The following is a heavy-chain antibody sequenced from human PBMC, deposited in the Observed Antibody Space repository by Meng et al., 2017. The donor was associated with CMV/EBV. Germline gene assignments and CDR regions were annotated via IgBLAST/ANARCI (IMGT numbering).Heavy chain of an antibody. V-gene: IGHV1-69*05. CDR3: AKWEVTIFGVGNDAFDI. D-gene: IGHD3-3*01. Sequence: SVKVSCKASGGTFSSYAISWVRQAPGQGLEWMGGIIPIFGTANYAQKFEGRVTITTDESTSTAYMELSSLRSEDTAVYYCAKWEVTIFGVGNDAFDIWGQGTMVTVSS. CDR2: IIPIFGTA. J-gene: IGHJ3*02. CDR1: GGTFSSYA.